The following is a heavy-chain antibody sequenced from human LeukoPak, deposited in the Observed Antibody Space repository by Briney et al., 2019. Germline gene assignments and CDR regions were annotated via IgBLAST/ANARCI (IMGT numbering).Heavy chain of an antibody. V-gene: IGHV3-30*18. CDR1: GFTFSSYG. D-gene: IGHD3-22*01. Sequence: GGSLRLSCAASGFTFSSYGMHWVRQAPGKGLEWVAVISYDGSNKYYADSVKGRFTISRDNSKNTLYLQMNSLRAEDTAVYYCAKLGYDSSGYPVDYWGQGTLVTVSS. J-gene: IGHJ4*02. CDR2: ISYDGSNK. CDR3: AKLGYDSSGYPVDY.